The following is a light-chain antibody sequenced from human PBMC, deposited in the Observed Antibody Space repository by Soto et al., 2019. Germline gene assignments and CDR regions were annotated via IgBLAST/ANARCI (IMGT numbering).Light chain of an antibody. CDR1: QSVSNY. CDR2: GAS. CDR3: QQYNNWPRT. J-gene: IGKJ1*01. Sequence: EIVWTQSPATLSLSPGERATLSCRASQSVSNYLAWYQQKPGQAPRLLIHGASNRATGIPDRFSGSGSGTDFTLTISSLQSEDFAVYYCQQYNNWPRTFGQGTKVDIK. V-gene: IGKV3D-15*01.